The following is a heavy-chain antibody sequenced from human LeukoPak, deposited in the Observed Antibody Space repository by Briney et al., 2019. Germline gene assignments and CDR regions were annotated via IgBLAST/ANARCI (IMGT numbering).Heavy chain of an antibody. CDR1: GFTFSSYS. Sequence: SGGSLRLSCAASGFTFSSYSMNWVRQAPGKGLEWVSYISSSSSTIYYADSVKGRFTISRDNAKNSLYLQMNSLRAEDTAVYYCACMLPLHYWGQGTLVTVSP. CDR3: ACMLPLHY. CDR2: ISSSSSTI. J-gene: IGHJ4*02. V-gene: IGHV3-48*01. D-gene: IGHD2-8*01.